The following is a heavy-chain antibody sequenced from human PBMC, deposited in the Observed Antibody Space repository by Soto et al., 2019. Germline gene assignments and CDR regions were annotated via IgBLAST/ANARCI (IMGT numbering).Heavy chain of an antibody. CDR3: VKDVGYCTNGVCLYNWFDP. CDR1: GFTFNSYG. V-gene: IGHV3-30*18. D-gene: IGHD2-8*01. CDR2: ISYDGNNI. Sequence: QVQLVESGGGVVQPGRSLRLSCAASGFTFNSYGIHWVRQAPGKALEWVAVISYDGNNIYYGDSVQGRFTISRDNSKNTIYLQMNSLRAEDTAVYYCVKDVGYCTNGVCLYNWFDPWGQGTLVTVSS. J-gene: IGHJ5*02.